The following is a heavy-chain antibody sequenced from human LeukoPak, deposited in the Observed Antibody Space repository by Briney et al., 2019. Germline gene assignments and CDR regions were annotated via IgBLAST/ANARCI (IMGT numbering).Heavy chain of an antibody. J-gene: IGHJ5*02. CDR1: GGSFSGYY. CDR3: ARGRTLAFDP. Sequence: SETLSLTCAVYGGSFSGYYWSWIRQPPGKGLEWIGSIYYSGSTYYNPSLKSRVTISVDTSKNQFSLKLSSVTAADTAVYYCARGRTLAFDPWGQGTLVTVSS. CDR2: IYYSGST. V-gene: IGHV4-34*01.